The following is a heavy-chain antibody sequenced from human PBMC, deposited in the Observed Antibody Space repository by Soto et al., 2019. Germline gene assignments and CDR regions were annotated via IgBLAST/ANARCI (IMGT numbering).Heavy chain of an antibody. J-gene: IGHJ5*02. V-gene: IGHV4-4*07. CDR3: VRDGTKTLRDWFDP. CDR2: IYATGTT. CDR1: GAYISGLY. D-gene: IGHD1-1*01. Sequence: SETQSLTYTVSGAYISGLYGSWIRKSAGKGLEWIGRIYATGTTDYNPSRKSRVMMSVDTSKKQFSLKLRSVTAADTAVYYCVRDGTKTLRDWFDPWGQGISVTVSS.